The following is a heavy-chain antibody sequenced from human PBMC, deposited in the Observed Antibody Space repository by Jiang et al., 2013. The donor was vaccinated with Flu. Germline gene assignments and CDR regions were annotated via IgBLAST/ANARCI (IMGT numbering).Heavy chain of an antibody. Sequence: SGAEVKKPGSSVRLSCKTSGATFSSLDISWVRQAPGQGLEWMGGIVPTYVITNYAQKFRDRVTITADESTATAFMELSSLRPEDTAVYYCAKGNGYGPHYYYHMDVWGQGTTVAVSS. CDR3: AKGNGYGPHYYYHMDV. CDR1: GATFSSLD. V-gene: IGHV1-69*01. J-gene: IGHJ6*03. CDR2: IVPTYVIT. D-gene: IGHD5-12*01.